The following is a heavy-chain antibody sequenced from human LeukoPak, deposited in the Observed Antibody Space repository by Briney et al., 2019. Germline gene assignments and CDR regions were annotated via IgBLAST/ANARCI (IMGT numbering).Heavy chain of an antibody. J-gene: IGHJ4*02. CDR1: GASISGSGYY. Sequence: PSETLSLTCAVSGASISGSGYYLGWIRQPPGKGLEWIGNIYYTGSTYYNASLQRRVTISIDTSKNQFSLRLNSVTAADTAMYYCVKSGGYGLIDYWGQGTLVTVSS. CDR3: VKSGGYGLIDY. D-gene: IGHD1-26*01. V-gene: IGHV4-39*01. CDR2: IYYTGST.